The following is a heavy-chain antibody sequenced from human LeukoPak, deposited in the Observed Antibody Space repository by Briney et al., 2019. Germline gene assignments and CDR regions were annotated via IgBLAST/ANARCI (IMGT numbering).Heavy chain of an antibody. J-gene: IGHJ3*01. CDR1: GFTFSDYS. V-gene: IGHV3-48*01. CDR2: FSTSSTI. Sequence: GGSLRLSCAASGFTFSDYSMNWVRQAPGKGLEWVSYFSTSSTISYADSVKGRFTISRDNAKNSLYLQMNSLRAEDTAVYYCARDSLYAFDFWGQGTMVTVSS. D-gene: IGHD3-16*01. CDR3: ARDSLYAFDF.